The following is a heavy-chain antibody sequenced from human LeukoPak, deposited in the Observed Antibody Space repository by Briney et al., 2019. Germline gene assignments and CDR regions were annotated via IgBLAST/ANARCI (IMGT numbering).Heavy chain of an antibody. J-gene: IGHJ6*03. CDR2: FYTSGST. D-gene: IGHD2-15*01. Sequence: PSETLSLTCTVSGDSISSYYWSWIRQPAGKGLEWIGRFYTSGSTNYNPSLKSRVTMSVDTSKIQFSLKLSSVTAADTAVYYCAKVGGSLNYYYYYMEVWGKGTTVTVSS. CDR1: GDSISSYY. CDR3: AKVGGSLNYYYYYMEV. V-gene: IGHV4-4*07.